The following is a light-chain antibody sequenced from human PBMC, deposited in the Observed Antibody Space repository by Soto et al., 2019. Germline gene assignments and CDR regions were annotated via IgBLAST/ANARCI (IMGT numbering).Light chain of an antibody. CDR1: QTVRNNY. CDR3: QQFSIYPLT. Sequence: EFVLTQSPGTLSLSPGERATLSCRASQTVRNNYLAWYQQKPGQAPRILIYDASSRATGIPDRFSGGGSGTDFALTISRLEPEDFAVYYCQQFSIYPLTFGGGTKVEIK. V-gene: IGKV3-20*01. CDR2: DAS. J-gene: IGKJ4*01.